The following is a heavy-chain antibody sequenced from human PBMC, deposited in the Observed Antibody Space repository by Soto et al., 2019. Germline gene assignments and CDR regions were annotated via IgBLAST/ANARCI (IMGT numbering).Heavy chain of an antibody. J-gene: IGHJ5*02. V-gene: IGHV1-18*04. CDR1: GYTFTSYG. CDR2: ISAYNGNT. Sequence: ASVKVSCKASGYTFTSYGISWVRQAPGQGLEWMGWISAYNGNTNYAQKLQGRVTMTTDTSTSTAYMELSSLRAEDTAVYYCAREPSNWNGNYFDPWGQGTLVTVSS. D-gene: IGHD1-1*01. CDR3: AREPSNWNGNYFDP.